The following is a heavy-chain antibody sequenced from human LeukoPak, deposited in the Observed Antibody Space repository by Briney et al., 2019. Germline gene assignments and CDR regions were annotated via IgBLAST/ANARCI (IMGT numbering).Heavy chain of an antibody. D-gene: IGHD3-10*01. J-gene: IGHJ3*02. V-gene: IGHV3-33*01. CDR1: GFTFSSYG. CDR3: ARVWFGPNDAFDI. Sequence: PGGSLRLSCAASGFTFSSYGMHWVRQAPGKGLEWVAVIWYDGSNKYYADSVKGRFTISRDNSKNTLYLQMNSLRAEDTAVYYCARVWFGPNDAFDIWGQGTMVTVSS. CDR2: IWYDGSNK.